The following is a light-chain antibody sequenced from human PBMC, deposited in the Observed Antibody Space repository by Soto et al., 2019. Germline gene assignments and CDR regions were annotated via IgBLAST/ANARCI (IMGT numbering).Light chain of an antibody. CDR2: DAS. V-gene: IGKV3-11*01. CDR1: QNVDIR. Sequence: EIVLTQSPATLSLSPGERATLSCRASQNVDIRLAWYQQKPGQAPSLLIYDASNRASGIPARFSGSGSGTDVTLTISSLEPEDFAVYYCPQSSYWYTFGQGTKLEIK. CDR3: PQSSYWYT. J-gene: IGKJ2*01.